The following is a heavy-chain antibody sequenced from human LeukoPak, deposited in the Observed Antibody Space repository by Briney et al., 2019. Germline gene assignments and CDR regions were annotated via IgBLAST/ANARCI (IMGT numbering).Heavy chain of an antibody. CDR3: ARATVTNPSFDP. D-gene: IGHD4-17*01. CDR1: GGSFSGYY. J-gene: IGHJ5*02. CDR2: INHSGST. Sequence: PSETLSLTCAVYGGSFSGYYWSWIRQPPGKGLEWIGEINHSGSTNYNPSLKSRVTISVDTSKNQFSLKLSSVTAADTAVYYCARATVTNPSFDPWGQGTLVTVSS. V-gene: IGHV4-34*01.